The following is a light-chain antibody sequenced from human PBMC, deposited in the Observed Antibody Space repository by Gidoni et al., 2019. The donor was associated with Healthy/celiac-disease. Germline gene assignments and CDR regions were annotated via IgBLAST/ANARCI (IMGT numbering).Light chain of an antibody. J-gene: IGKJ2*01. CDR1: HSLVYSDGHPY. Sequence: DVVMTQSPLSLPVTLGQPASISCRSSHSLVYSDGHPYLNWFHQRPGQSPSRLSYKVYNRDSGVPDRFSGSGAGTDFTLKISRVEADDVGVYYCMQGTHLYTFGQGTKLEIK. CDR2: KVY. V-gene: IGKV2-30*01. CDR3: MQGTHLYT.